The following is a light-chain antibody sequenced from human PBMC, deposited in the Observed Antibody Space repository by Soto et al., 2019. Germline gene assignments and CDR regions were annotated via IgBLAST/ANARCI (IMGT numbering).Light chain of an antibody. Sequence: QSVLTQPPSASGTPGQGVTISCSGSSSNIGSNYVYWYQQLPGTAPKLLIYRNNQRPSGVPDRFSGSKSGTSASLAISWLRSEDEADYYCASWDASLSGPVFGGGTKLTVL. CDR2: RNN. J-gene: IGLJ2*01. CDR3: ASWDASLSGPV. V-gene: IGLV1-47*01. CDR1: SSNIGSNY.